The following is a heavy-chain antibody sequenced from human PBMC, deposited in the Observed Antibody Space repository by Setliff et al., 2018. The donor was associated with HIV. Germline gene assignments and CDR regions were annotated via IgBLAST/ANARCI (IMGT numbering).Heavy chain of an antibody. J-gene: IGHJ4*02. CDR1: GGTFSSYA. CDR2: IIPILGIA. D-gene: IGHD3-22*01. V-gene: IGHV1-69*10. Sequence: SVKVSCKASGGTFSSYAISWVRQAPGQGLEWMGGIIPILGIANYAQKFQGRVTITTDESTSTAYMELSSLRSEDTAVYYCARRHYYDSSGYFDYWGQGTLVTVSS. CDR3: ARRHYYDSSGYFDY.